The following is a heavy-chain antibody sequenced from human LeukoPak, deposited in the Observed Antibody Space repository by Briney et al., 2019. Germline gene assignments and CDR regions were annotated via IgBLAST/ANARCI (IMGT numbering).Heavy chain of an antibody. D-gene: IGHD3-10*01. CDR3: ARSLVGGYYYYYYGMDV. CDR2: IKQDGSEK. Sequence: GGSLRLSCAASGFTFSSYWMSWVRQAPGKGLEWVANIKQDGSEKYYVDSVKGRFTISRDNAKNSLYLQMNSLRAEDTAVYYCARSLVGGYYYYYYGMDVWGQGTTVTVSS. V-gene: IGHV3-7*01. CDR1: GFTFSSYW. J-gene: IGHJ6*02.